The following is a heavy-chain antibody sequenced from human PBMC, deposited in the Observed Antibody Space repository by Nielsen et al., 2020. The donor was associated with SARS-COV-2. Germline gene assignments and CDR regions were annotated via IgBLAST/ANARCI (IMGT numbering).Heavy chain of an antibody. Sequence: LSLTCAASGFTFSRHAMTWVRQAPGKGLEWVSGITGIGGGATYYADSVKGRFTIFRDNSKNTLYLQMDSLRGEDTAMYYCARASSTSYNAAFDMWGQGTMVTVSS. J-gene: IGHJ3*02. CDR2: ITGIGGGAT. CDR1: GFTFSRHA. V-gene: IGHV3-23*01. CDR3: ARASSTSYNAAFDM. D-gene: IGHD1-1*01.